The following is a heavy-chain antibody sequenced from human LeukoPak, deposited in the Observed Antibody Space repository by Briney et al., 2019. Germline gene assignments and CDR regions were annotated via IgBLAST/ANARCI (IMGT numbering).Heavy chain of an antibody. CDR2: IYSDGRT. D-gene: IGHD4-11*01. CDR3: ARDPTDKYSKDDTY. Sequence: GGSLRLSCAASGLTVINNYLSWVRQAPGKGLEWISVIYSDGRTFYADSVQGRFTISRDNSKNTLYLQMNSLRAEDTAVYHCARDPTDKYSKDDTYWGQGTLVTVPS. V-gene: IGHV3-66*01. CDR1: GLTVINNY. J-gene: IGHJ4*02.